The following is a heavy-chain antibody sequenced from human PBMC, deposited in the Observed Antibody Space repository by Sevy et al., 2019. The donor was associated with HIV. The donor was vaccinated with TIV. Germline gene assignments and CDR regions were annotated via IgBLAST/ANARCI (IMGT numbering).Heavy chain of an antibody. CDR2: ISSSSSYI. CDR1: GFTFSHYG. CDR3: ARDGDCSSTSCYTTYGMDV. Sequence: GGSLRLSCAASGFTFSHYGMQWVRQAPGKGLEWVSSISSSSSYIYYADSVKGRFTISRDNAKNSLYLQMNSLRAEDTAVYYCARDGDCSSTSCYTTYGMDVWGQGTTVTVSS. D-gene: IGHD2-2*02. V-gene: IGHV3-21*01. J-gene: IGHJ6*02.